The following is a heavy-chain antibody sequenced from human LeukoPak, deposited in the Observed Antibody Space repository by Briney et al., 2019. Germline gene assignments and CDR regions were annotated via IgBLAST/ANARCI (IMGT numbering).Heavy chain of an antibody. CDR3: ARERAGGRGNWFDP. J-gene: IGHJ5*02. Sequence: SETLSLTCAVYGGSFSGYYWSWIRQPPGKGLEWIGEINHSGSTNYNPSLKSRVTISVDTSKNQFSLKLSSVTAADTAVYYCARERAGGRGNWFDPWGQGTLVTVSS. D-gene: IGHD6-19*01. CDR2: INHSGST. V-gene: IGHV4-34*01. CDR1: GGSFSGYY.